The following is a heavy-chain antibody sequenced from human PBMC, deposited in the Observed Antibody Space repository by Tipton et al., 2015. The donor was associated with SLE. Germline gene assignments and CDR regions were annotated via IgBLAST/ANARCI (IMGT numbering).Heavy chain of an antibody. V-gene: IGHV4-39*01. Sequence: TLSLTCTVSGGSISSFTYYWAWIRQPPGKGLEWIGTIYYSGSTYYNPSLKSRVTISVDTSKDQFSLKLSSVTAADTAVYYCARRPLGCSLGVCSEGGVFDYWGQGTLVTVSS. CDR1: GGSISSFTYY. D-gene: IGHD2-21*01. CDR3: ARRPLGCSLGVCSEGGVFDY. J-gene: IGHJ4*02. CDR2: IYYSGST.